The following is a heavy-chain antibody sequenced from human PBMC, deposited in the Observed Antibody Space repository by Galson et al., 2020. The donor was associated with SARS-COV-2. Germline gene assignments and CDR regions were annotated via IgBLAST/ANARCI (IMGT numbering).Heavy chain of an antibody. V-gene: IGHV3-30-3*01. Sequence: GESLKISCAASGFTFSSYAMHWVRQAPGKGLEWVAVISYDGSNKYYADSVKGRFTISRDNSKNTLYLQMNSLRAEDTAVYYCAREGGRLMDYWGQGTLVTVSS. CDR1: GFTFSSYA. J-gene: IGHJ4*02. D-gene: IGHD6-25*01. CDR2: ISYDGSNK. CDR3: AREGGRLMDY.